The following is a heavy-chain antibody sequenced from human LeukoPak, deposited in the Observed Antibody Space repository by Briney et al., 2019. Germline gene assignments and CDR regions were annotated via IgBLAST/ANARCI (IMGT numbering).Heavy chain of an antibody. CDR2: IKQDGSEK. D-gene: IGHD6-13*01. V-gene: IGHV3-7*01. CDR1: GFTFSSYW. J-gene: IGHJ4*02. CDR3: ARDTAAGLYYFDY. Sequence: GGSLRLSCAASGFTFSSYWMSWVRQAPGKGREGGANIKQDGSEKYYVDSGKGRFTSSRDNAKNSLYLQMNSLRAEETAVYYCARDTAAGLYYFDYWCQGTLVTVSS.